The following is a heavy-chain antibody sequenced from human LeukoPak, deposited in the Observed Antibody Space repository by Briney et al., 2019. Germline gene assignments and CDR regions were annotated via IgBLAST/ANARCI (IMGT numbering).Heavy chain of an antibody. CDR2: ISTDARTI. V-gene: IGHV3-74*01. J-gene: IGHJ4*02. CDR1: GFAFSTNW. Sequence: GGFLRLSCAASGFAFSTNWMHWVRQAPGKGLVWVSHISTDARTIIYADFVKGRFTISRDNAKNTLYLQMNSLRAEDTALYYCVRGQATAWGLDYWGQGTLVTVSS. CDR3: VRGQATAWGLDY. D-gene: IGHD6-13*01.